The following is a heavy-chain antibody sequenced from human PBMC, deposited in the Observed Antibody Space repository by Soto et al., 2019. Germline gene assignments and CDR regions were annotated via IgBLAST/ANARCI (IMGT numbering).Heavy chain of an antibody. V-gene: IGHV3-23*01. CDR1: GFTFSSYA. J-gene: IGHJ4*02. CDR3: HGGEEWPLYYFDL. CDR2: ISGSGGST. D-gene: IGHD3-3*01. Sequence: EVQLLESGGGLVQPGGSLRLSCAASGFTFSSYAMRWVRQAPGKGLEWVSAISGSGGSTYYADSVKGRFTISRDNSKKTLYLQVNSLRDEDTAVYYCHGGEEWPLYYFDLVGQGTLFTVSS.